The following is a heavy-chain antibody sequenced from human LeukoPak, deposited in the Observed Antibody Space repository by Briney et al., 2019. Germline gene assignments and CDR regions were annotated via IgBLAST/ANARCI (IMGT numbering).Heavy chain of an antibody. CDR1: GFTFSSYG. CDR2: IRYDGSDK. Sequence: GGSLRLSCAASGFTFSSYGMHWVRQAPGKGLEWVTFIRYDGSDKYYADSVKGRFIISRDNSKNTLYLQMNSLRAEDTAVYYCAKDTVKVTTIRRVPHYMDVWGKGTTVTISS. V-gene: IGHV3-30*02. J-gene: IGHJ6*03. D-gene: IGHD5-12*01. CDR3: AKDTVKVTTIRRVPHYMDV.